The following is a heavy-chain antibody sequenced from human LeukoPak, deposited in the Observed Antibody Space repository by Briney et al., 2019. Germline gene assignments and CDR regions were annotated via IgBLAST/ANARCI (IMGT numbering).Heavy chain of an antibody. CDR3: ARANSGSYHWFDP. V-gene: IGHV4-39*01. D-gene: IGHD1-26*01. CDR1: GGSISSSSYY. J-gene: IGHJ5*02. CDR2: IYYSGST. Sequence: SETLSLTCTVSGGSISSSSYYWGWIRQPPGKGLGWIGSIYYSGSTYYNPSLKSRVTISVDTSKNQFSLKLSSVTAADTAVYYCARANSGSYHWFDPWGQGTLVTVSS.